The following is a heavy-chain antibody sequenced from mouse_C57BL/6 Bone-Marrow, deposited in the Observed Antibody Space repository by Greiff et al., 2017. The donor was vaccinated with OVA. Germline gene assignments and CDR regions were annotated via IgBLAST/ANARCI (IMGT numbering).Heavy chain of an antibody. Sequence: EVKVVESGGGLVKPGGSLKLSCAASGFTFSSYAMSWVRQTPEKRLEWVATISDGGSYTYYPDNVKGRFTISRDNAKNNLYLQMSHLKSEDTAMYYCARDKLGGAYWGQGTLVTVSA. CDR3: ARDKLGGAY. D-gene: IGHD4-1*01. J-gene: IGHJ3*01. CDR1: GFTFSSYA. CDR2: ISDGGSYT. V-gene: IGHV5-4*01.